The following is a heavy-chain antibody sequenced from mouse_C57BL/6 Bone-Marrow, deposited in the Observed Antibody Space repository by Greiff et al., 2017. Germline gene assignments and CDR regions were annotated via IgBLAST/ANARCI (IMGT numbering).Heavy chain of an antibody. CDR3: ARGYYGSSFVRDYFDY. Sequence: VQLKESVAELVRPGASVKLSCTASGFNIKNTYMHWVKQRPEQGLEWIGRIDPANGNTKYAPKFQGKATITADTSSNTAYLQLSSLTSEDTAIYYCARGYYGSSFVRDYFDYGGQGTTLTVSS. D-gene: IGHD1-1*01. CDR1: GFNIKNTY. J-gene: IGHJ2*01. V-gene: IGHV14-3*01. CDR2: IDPANGNT.